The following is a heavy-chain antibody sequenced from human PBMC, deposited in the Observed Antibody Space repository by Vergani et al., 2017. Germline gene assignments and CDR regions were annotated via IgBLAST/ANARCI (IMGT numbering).Heavy chain of an antibody. CDR3: ARRLVGATGGYXFDY. J-gene: IGHJ4*02. CDR1: GGSISSYY. CDR2: IYYSGST. V-gene: IGHV4-59*01. Sequence: QVQLQESGPGLVKPSETLSLTCTVSGGSISSYYWSWIRQPPGKGLEWIGYIYYSGSTNYNPSLKSRVTISVDTSKNQFSLKLSSVTAADTAVYYCARRLVGATGGYXFDYWGQGTLVTVSS. D-gene: IGHD1-26*01.